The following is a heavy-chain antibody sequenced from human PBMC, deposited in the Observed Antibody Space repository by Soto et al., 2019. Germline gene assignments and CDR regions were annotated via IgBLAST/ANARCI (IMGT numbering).Heavy chain of an antibody. CDR1: GGSINNNF. CDR3: ARAFLGGYCLDY. D-gene: IGHD5-18*01. V-gene: IGHV4-59*01. Sequence: SETLSLTCTVSGGSINNNFWGWIRQPPGKGLEWIGYVYYDGHTDYNPSLESRVTIAVDTSKNQFSLRLTSVTAADTAVYYCARAFLGGYCLDYWAQGDLFPVS. CDR2: VYYDGHT. J-gene: IGHJ4*02.